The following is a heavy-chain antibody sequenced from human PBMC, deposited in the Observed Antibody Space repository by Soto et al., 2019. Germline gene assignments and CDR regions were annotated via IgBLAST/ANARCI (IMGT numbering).Heavy chain of an antibody. J-gene: IGHJ4*02. CDR3: ARDRYFGTGTSDGSYFDY. CDR2: IDPSDSYS. V-gene: IGHV5-10-1*01. D-gene: IGHD1-1*01. CDR1: GYIFTKSW. Sequence: PGESLKISCQGSGYIFTKSWISWVRQMPGKGLEWMARIDPSDSYSDYSPSFRGHVTMSVDKSTSTVHLQWTSLEASDTAIYYCARDRYFGTGTSDGSYFDYWGQGTLVTVSS.